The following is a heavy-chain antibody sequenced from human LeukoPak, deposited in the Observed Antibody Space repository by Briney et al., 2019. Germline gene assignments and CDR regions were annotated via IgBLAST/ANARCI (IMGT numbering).Heavy chain of an antibody. J-gene: IGHJ4*02. Sequence: RGSLRLSCTASGFMFSDYWMSWVRQAPGKGPEWVANINPAGSQQYSVDSLKGRSTVSRDNAKKSFYLQMNYLRAEDTAVYYCVKWGPYCSTHYCPALESWGQGTLVTVSS. CDR2: INPAGSQQ. V-gene: IGHV3-7*01. CDR3: VKWGPYCSTHYCPALES. D-gene: IGHD4-11*01. CDR1: GFMFSDYW.